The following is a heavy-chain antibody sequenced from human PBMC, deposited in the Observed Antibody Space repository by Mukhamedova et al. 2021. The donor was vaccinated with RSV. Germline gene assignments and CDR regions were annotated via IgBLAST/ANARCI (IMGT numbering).Heavy chain of an antibody. Sequence: GLEWVPGISWHSGSIGHADSVKGRFTISRDNAKNSLYLQMNSLRAEDTALYYCAKDTYYDFWSGRPGPYFDYWRQGTLVTVSS. CDR3: AKDTYYDFWSGRPGPYFDY. D-gene: IGHD3-3*01. CDR2: ISWHSGSI. J-gene: IGHJ4*02. V-gene: IGHV3-9*01.